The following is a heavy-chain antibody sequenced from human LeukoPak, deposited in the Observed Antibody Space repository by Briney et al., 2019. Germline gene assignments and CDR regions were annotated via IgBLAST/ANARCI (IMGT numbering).Heavy chain of an antibody. CDR1: GFTFSNHA. Sequence: GGSLRLSCAASGFTFSNHAMSWVRQAPGKGLEWVSNIRASGGNTYYADSVKGRFTISRDNSKNTLYLQMNSLRAEDTAVYYCAKAGPKTDYYMDVWGKGTTVTVSS. V-gene: IGHV3-23*01. CDR3: AKAGPKTDYYMDV. CDR2: IRASGGNT. J-gene: IGHJ6*03.